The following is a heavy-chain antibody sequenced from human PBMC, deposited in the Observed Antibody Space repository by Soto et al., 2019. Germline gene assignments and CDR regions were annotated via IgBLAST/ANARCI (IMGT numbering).Heavy chain of an antibody. D-gene: IGHD4-17*01. CDR2: IYYSGST. V-gene: IGHV4-59*01. CDR3: ARRYGAPLDY. CDR1: GGSISSYY. J-gene: IGHJ4*02. Sequence: PSETLSLTCTVSGGSISSYYWSWIRQPPGKGLEWIGYIYYSGSTNYNPSLKSRVTISVDTSKNQFSLKLSSVTAADTTVYYCARRYGAPLDYWGQGTLVTVSS.